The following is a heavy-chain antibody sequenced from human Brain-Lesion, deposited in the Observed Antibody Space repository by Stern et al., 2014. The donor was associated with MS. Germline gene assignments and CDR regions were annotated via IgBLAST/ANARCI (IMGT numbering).Heavy chain of an antibody. CDR2: IHHTGAT. CDR1: GAPVSSGGYH. CDR3: AAIGPRMEGACFDI. Sequence: QLQLQESGPGLVKPSQTLSLSCTVSGAPVSSGGYHWSWIRQLPGKGLEWVGYIHHTGATFYNPSLKSRVAISVDTSENQFSLKLTSVTAADTAVYYCAAIGPRMEGACFDIWGQGTMVTVSS. J-gene: IGHJ3*02. V-gene: IGHV4-31*03. D-gene: IGHD2-21*01.